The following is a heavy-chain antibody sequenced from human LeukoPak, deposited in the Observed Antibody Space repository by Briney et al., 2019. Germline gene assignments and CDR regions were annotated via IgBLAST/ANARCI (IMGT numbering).Heavy chain of an antibody. V-gene: IGHV4-39*07. Sequence: PSETLSLTCTVSGGSISSSSYYWGWIRQPPGKGLEWIGSIYYSGSTYYNPSLKSRVTISVDTSKNQFSLKLSSVTAADTAVYYCTTRYDFWNGYPFFDYWGQGTLVTVSS. CDR2: IYYSGST. CDR3: TTRYDFWNGYPFFDY. J-gene: IGHJ4*02. CDR1: GGSISSSSYY. D-gene: IGHD3-3*01.